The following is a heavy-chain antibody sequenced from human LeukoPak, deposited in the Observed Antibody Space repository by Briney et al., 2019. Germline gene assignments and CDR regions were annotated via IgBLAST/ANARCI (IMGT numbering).Heavy chain of an antibody. CDR1: GYSFNIYE. Sequence: ASVKVSCKTSGYSFNIYEINWVRQATGQGLEWMGWVNPNSGDTDYAQKFQGRLTMTRNTSISTAYMELSGLRLEDTPVYYCSRGPRFDPWGQGTQVTVSS. V-gene: IGHV1-8*01. J-gene: IGHJ5*02. CDR2: VNPNSGDT. CDR3: SRGPRFDP.